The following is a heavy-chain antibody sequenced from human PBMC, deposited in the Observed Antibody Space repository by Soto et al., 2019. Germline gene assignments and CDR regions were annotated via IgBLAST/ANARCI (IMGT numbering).Heavy chain of an antibody. V-gene: IGHV3-21*01. CDR2: ISSSSSYI. CDR1: GFTFSSYS. Sequence: EVQLVESGGGLVKPGGSLRLSCAASGFTFSSYSMNWVRQAPGKGLEWVSSISSSSSYIYYADSVKGRFTISRDNAKNSLYLQMNSLRAEDTAVYYCARDGPPRYCSSTSCYSDYWGQGTLVTVSS. CDR3: ARDGPPRYCSSTSCYSDY. D-gene: IGHD2-2*01. J-gene: IGHJ4*02.